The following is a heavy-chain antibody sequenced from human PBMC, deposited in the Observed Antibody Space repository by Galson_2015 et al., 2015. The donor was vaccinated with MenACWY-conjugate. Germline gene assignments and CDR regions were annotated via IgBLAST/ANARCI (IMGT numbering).Heavy chain of an antibody. D-gene: IGHD1-26*01. V-gene: IGHV3-74*01. J-gene: IGHJ4*02. Sequence: TYADSVKDRFPISRDNAKNTLYLQMNSLRPEDTAVFYCAKTRGASFYFDSWGQGTLVTVSS. CDR3: AKTRGASFYFDS.